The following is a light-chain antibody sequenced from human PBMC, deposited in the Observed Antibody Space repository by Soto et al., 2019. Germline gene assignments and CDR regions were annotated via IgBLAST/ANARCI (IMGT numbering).Light chain of an antibody. Sequence: QSVLTQPASVSGSPGQSITISCTGTSSDVGSYKLVAWYQQHPGKAPKLMIYEGSKRPSGVSNRFSGSKSGNTASLTISGLQAEDEADYYCCSYAGSRVFGGGTKVTVL. J-gene: IGLJ2*01. V-gene: IGLV2-23*01. CDR3: CSYAGSRV. CDR2: EGS. CDR1: SSDVGSYKL.